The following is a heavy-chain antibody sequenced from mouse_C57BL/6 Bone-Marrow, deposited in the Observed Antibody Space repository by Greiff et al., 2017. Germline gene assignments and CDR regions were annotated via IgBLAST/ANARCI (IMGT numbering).Heavy chain of an antibody. CDR3: ARHITTVVARYFDV. J-gene: IGHJ1*03. V-gene: IGHV5-2*01. CDR2: INRDGGST. D-gene: IGHD1-1*01. Sequence: EVKLMESGGGLVQPGESLKLSCESNEYEFPSHDMSWVRKTPEKRLELVAAINRDGGSTYYPDTMEIRFIISRDNTKKTLYLQMSSLRSEDTALYYCARHITTVVARYFDVWGTGTTVTVSS. CDR1: EYEFPSHD.